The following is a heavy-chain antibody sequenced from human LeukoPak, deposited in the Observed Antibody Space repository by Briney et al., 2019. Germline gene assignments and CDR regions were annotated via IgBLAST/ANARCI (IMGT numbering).Heavy chain of an antibody. CDR1: GFTFSSYG. D-gene: IGHD6-6*01. J-gene: IGHJ4*02. V-gene: IGHV3-33*01. CDR3: ARAIAFSSSSALDY. Sequence: GGSLRLSCAASGFTFSSYGMHWVRRAPGKGLEWVAVIWYDGSNKYYADSVKGRFTISRDNSKNTLYLQMNSLRAEDTAVYYCARAIAFSSSSALDYWGQGTLVTVSS. CDR2: IWYDGSNK.